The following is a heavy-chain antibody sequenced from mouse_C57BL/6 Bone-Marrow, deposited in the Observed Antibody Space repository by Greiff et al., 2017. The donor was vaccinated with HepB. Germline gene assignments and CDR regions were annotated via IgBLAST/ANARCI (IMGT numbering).Heavy chain of an antibody. V-gene: IGHV8-8*01. J-gene: IGHJ4*01. CDR2: IWWDDDK. CDR3: ARANYYYGSSYYAMDY. Sequence: VKLMESGPGILQPSQTLSLTCSFSGFSLSTFGMGVGWIRQPSGKGLEWLAHIWWDDDKYYNPALKSRLTISKDTSKNQVFLKIANVDTADTATYYCARANYYYGSSYYAMDYWGQGTSVTVSS. D-gene: IGHD1-1*01. CDR1: GFSLSTFGMG.